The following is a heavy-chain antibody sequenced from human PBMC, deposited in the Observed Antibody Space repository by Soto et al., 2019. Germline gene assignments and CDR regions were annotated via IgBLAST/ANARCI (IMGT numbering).Heavy chain of an antibody. CDR3: ATVQYYYDSSAYYYS. D-gene: IGHD3-22*01. J-gene: IGHJ4*02. V-gene: IGHV3-11*05. CDR2: ISSSSSYT. Sequence: QVQLVESGGGLVKPGGSLRLSCAASGFTFSDYYMSWIRQAPGKGLEWVSYISSSSSYTNYADSVKGRCTISRDNAKNSLYLQMNSLRAEDTAVYYCATVQYYYDSSAYYYSWGQGTLVTVSS. CDR1: GFTFSDYY.